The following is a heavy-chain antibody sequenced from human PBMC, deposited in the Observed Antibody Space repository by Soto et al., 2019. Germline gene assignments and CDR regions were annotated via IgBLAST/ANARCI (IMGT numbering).Heavy chain of an antibody. Sequence: EVQLLESGGGLVQPGGSLRLSCAASGFTFSSYAMNWVRQAPGKGLEWVSSISGSGGSTYYADSVKGRFTISRDNSKNTLYLQMNSLRAEDTAVYYCAKDQRGYSSTARIDYWGQGTLVTVSS. J-gene: IGHJ4*02. CDR2: ISGSGGST. CDR1: GFTFSSYA. D-gene: IGHD6-13*01. CDR3: AKDQRGYSSTARIDY. V-gene: IGHV3-23*01.